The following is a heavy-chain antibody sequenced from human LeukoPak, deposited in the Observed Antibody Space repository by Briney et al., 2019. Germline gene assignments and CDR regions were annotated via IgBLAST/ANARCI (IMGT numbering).Heavy chain of an antibody. CDR2: ISYDVGKK. D-gene: IGHD3-3*01. Sequence: GGSLRLSCAASGFTFSSYGMHWVRQAPGKGLEWVAVISYDVGKKYYADSVKGRFTISRDNSKNTLYLQMNSLRAEDTAVYYCARAFLEWLQARGYYYMDVWGKGTTVTVSS. J-gene: IGHJ6*03. CDR3: ARAFLEWLQARGYYYMDV. CDR1: GFTFSSYG. V-gene: IGHV3-30*03.